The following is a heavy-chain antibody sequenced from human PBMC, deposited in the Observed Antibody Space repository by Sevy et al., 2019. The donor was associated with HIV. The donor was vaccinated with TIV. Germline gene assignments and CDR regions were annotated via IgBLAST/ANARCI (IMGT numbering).Heavy chain of an antibody. Sequence: GGSLRLSCAASGFTFSSYSMNWVRQAPGKGLEWVSSISSSSSYIYYADSVKGRFTISRDNAKNSLYLQMNSLRAEDTAVYYCASFPYCGGDCYSGLGAFDIWGQGTMVIVSS. J-gene: IGHJ3*02. V-gene: IGHV3-21*01. CDR1: GFTFSSYS. D-gene: IGHD2-21*02. CDR3: ASFPYCGGDCYSGLGAFDI. CDR2: ISSSSSYI.